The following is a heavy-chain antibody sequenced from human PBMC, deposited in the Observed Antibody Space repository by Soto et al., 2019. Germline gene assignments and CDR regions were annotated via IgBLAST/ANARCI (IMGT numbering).Heavy chain of an antibody. CDR2: MNPNSGNT. CDR1: GYTFTSYD. V-gene: IGHV1-8*01. CDR3: ASEKTSYGMDV. J-gene: IGHJ6*02. Sequence: QVQLVQSGAEVKKPGASVKVSCKASGYTFTSYDINWVRQATGQGLEWMGWMNPNSGNTGYAQKFQGTVTKTMNTTISTAYMELSSLRSGGRAVYYCASEKTSYGMDVWGPGATVTGSS.